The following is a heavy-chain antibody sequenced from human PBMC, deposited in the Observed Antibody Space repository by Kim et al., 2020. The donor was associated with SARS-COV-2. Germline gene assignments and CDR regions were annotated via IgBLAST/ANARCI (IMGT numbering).Heavy chain of an antibody. CDR1: GGSISSSY. V-gene: IGHV4-59*13. D-gene: IGHD2-15*01. CDR3: AAAHRGRFWF. CDR2: VYYHSGT. Sequence: SETLSLTCTVSGGSISSSYWCWIVRHPRGKLLWIGCVYYHSGTTYNNPPHSRGTISVETNSNQLSLLLRCLATAAAAVYYCAAAHRGRFWF. J-gene: IGHJ5*01.